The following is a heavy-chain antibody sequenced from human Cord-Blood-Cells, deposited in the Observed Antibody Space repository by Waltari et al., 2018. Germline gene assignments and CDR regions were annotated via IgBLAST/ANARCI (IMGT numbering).Heavy chain of an antibody. CDR3: ARGYSGYDPYYFDY. Sequence: QVQLVESGGGVVQPGRSLRLSCAASGFTFSSYGMHWVRQAPGKGLEWVAVIWYDGSNKYYADSVKGRFTISRDNSKNTLYLQMNGLRAEDTAVYYCARGYSGYDPYYFDYWGQGTLVTVSS. J-gene: IGHJ4*02. D-gene: IGHD5-12*01. V-gene: IGHV3-33*01. CDR1: GFTFSSYG. CDR2: IWYDGSNK.